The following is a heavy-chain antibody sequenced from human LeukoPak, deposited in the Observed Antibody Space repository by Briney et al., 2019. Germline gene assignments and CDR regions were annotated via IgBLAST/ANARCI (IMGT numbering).Heavy chain of an antibody. CDR3: ASSGYYYGSGSYYKGPLYYFDY. J-gene: IGHJ4*02. Sequence: GGSLRLSCAASGFTVSSNYMSWVRQAPGKGLEWVSVIYSGGSTYYADSVKGRFTISRDNSKNTLYLQMNSLRAEDTAVYYCASSGYYYGSGSYYKGPLYYFDYWGQGTLVTVSS. CDR1: GFTVSSNY. D-gene: IGHD3-10*01. CDR2: IYSGGST. V-gene: IGHV3-66*01.